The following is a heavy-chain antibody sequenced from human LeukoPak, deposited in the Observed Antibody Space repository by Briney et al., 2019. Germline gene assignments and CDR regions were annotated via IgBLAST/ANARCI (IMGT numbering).Heavy chain of an antibody. CDR2: IKQDGSEK. V-gene: IGHV3-7*05. Sequence: PGGSLRLSCAASGFTFSSYWMSWVRQAPGKGLEWVANIKQDGSEKYYVDSVKGRFTISRDNAKNSLYLQMNSLRAEDTAVYYCAGGDYYDSSGHMVDYWGQGTLVTVSS. CDR1: GFTFSSYW. D-gene: IGHD3-22*01. J-gene: IGHJ4*02. CDR3: AGGDYYDSSGHMVDY.